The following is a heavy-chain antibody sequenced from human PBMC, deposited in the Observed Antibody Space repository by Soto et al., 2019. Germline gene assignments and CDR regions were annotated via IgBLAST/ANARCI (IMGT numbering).Heavy chain of an antibody. CDR2: IYYSGST. Sequence: PSETLSLTCTVSSGSISSSSYYWGWIRQPPGKGLEWIGSIYYSGSTYYNPSIKSRVTISVDTSKNQFSPKLSSVTAADTAVYYCARGIVVVPAAMLAPYYYYGMDVWGQGTTVTVSS. V-gene: IGHV4-39*07. CDR1: SGSISSSSYY. CDR3: ARGIVVVPAAMLAPYYYYGMDV. D-gene: IGHD2-2*01. J-gene: IGHJ6*02.